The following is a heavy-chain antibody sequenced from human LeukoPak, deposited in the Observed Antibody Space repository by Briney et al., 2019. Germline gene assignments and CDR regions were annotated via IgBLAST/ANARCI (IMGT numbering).Heavy chain of an antibody. CDR1: GFTFSSYI. V-gene: IGHV3-48*04. CDR2: ISSSSSNI. Sequence: GGSLRLSCAASGFTFSSYILNWVRQAPGKGLEWVSYISSSSSNIYYADSVKGRFTISRDNAKNSLFLQMNSLRAEDTAVYYCARGSGSYYRSPMDVWGQGTTVTVSS. D-gene: IGHD1-26*01. CDR3: ARGSGSYYRSPMDV. J-gene: IGHJ6*02.